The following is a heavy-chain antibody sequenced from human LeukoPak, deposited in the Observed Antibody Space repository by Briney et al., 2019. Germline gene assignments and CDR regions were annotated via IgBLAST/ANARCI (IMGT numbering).Heavy chain of an antibody. Sequence: SETLSLTCTVSGGSISSSSYYWGWIRQPPGEGLQWIGTIYYTGSTYYNPSLKSRITISVDTSKNQFSLKLSSVTAAETAVCYCARAGYGASVGWYFDLWGRGTLVTVSS. CDR2: IYYTGST. CDR1: GGSISSSSYY. V-gene: IGHV4-39*01. D-gene: IGHD4-17*01. J-gene: IGHJ2*01. CDR3: ARAGYGASVGWYFDL.